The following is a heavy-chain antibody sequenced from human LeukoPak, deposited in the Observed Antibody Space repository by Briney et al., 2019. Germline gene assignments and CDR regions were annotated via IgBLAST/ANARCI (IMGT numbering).Heavy chain of an antibody. V-gene: IGHV1-8*01. D-gene: IGHD6-13*01. Sequence: ASVKVSCKASGYTFTSYDINWVRQATGQGLEWMGWMNPNSGNTGYAQKFQGRVTMTRNTSISTAYMELSSLRSEDTAVYYCARGFSSSWYYWGLGIGFDPWGQGTLVTVSS. CDR2: MNPNSGNT. CDR3: ARGFSSSWYYWGLGIGFDP. CDR1: GYTFTSYD. J-gene: IGHJ5*02.